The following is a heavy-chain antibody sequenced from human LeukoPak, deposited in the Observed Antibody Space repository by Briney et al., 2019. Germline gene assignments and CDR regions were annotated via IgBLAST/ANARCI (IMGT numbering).Heavy chain of an antibody. CDR1: GGTFSSYA. J-gene: IGHJ5*02. Sequence: SVKVSCKASGGTFSSYAISWVRQAPGQGLEWMGGIIPIFGTANYAQKFQGRVTITADESTSTAYMELSSLRSEDTAVYYCARGEYSSSWSPAPPFDPWGQGTLVTVSS. V-gene: IGHV1-69*13. D-gene: IGHD6-13*01. CDR3: ARGEYSSSWSPAPPFDP. CDR2: IIPIFGTA.